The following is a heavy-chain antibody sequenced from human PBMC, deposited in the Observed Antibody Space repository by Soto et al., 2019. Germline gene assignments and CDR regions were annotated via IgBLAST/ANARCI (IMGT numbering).Heavy chain of an antibody. Sequence: PGGSLRLSCAASGFTFSRYAMTWVRQAPGKGLEWVSAISGSGGSTYYADSVKGRFTISRDSSKNTLYLQMNSLRAEDTAVYSCAKESGRYDYFFDYWGQGTLVTVSS. V-gene: IGHV3-23*01. CDR3: AKESGRYDYFFDY. D-gene: IGHD3-3*01. CDR1: GFTFSRYA. CDR2: ISGSGGST. J-gene: IGHJ4*02.